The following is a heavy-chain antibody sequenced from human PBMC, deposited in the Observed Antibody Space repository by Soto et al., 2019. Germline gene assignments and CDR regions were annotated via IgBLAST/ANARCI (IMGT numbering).Heavy chain of an antibody. CDR3: ARDVYGSCTSGYYYYGMDV. CDR1: GGSISNYY. V-gene: IGHV4-4*07. D-gene: IGHD2-2*01. CDR2: IYASGST. Sequence: QVQLQESGPGLVKPSETLSLTCTVSGGSISNYYWSWIRQPAGKGLEWIGHIYASGSTNYNPSLKSRVTMSVDTSKNQFSLKLRSVTAADTAVYYCARDVYGSCTSGYYYYGMDVWGQGTTVTVSS. J-gene: IGHJ6*02.